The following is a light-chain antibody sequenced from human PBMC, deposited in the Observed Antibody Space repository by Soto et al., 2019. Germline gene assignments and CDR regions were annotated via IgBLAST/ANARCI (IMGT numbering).Light chain of an antibody. Sequence: STLSASVGARVTITCRASQSVITSLAWYQHKPGKAPKLLIYRASTLESGVPSRFSGSGSGTEFTLTISSLQPDDFATYYCQQYNTYSRTFGQGTKVDIK. CDR1: QSVITS. V-gene: IGKV1-5*03. CDR3: QQYNTYSRT. CDR2: RAS. J-gene: IGKJ1*01.